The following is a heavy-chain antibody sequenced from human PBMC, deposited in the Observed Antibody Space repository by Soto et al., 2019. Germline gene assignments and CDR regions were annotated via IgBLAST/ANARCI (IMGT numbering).Heavy chain of an antibody. CDR3: AREASVLIPAAQPSRFDS. Sequence: SCKGFGYSFMKYGINWVRQAPGQGLEWVGWISPYSGYTHSAQKFHGRLTLTTDTAASTAYMELRILRSADTALYYCAREASVLIPAAQPSRFDSWGQGTLVTVSS. CDR1: GYSFMKYG. CDR2: ISPYSGYT. D-gene: IGHD2-2*01. V-gene: IGHV1-18*01. J-gene: IGHJ4*02.